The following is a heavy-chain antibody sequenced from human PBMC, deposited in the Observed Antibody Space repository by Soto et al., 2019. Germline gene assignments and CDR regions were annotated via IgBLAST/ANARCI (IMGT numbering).Heavy chain of an antibody. J-gene: IGHJ3*02. CDR1: GFTFSSYA. Sequence: GGSLRLSCSASGFTFSSYAMHWVRQAPGKGLEYVSAISSNGGSTYYADSVKGRFTISRDNSKNTLYLQMSSLRAEDTAVYYCVKSPFYYDFWSGTDAFDIWGQGTMVTVSS. CDR3: VKSPFYYDFWSGTDAFDI. CDR2: ISSNGGST. D-gene: IGHD3-3*01. V-gene: IGHV3-64D*08.